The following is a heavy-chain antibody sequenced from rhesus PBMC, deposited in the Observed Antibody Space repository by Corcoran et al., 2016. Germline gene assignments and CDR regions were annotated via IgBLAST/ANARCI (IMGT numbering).Heavy chain of an antibody. V-gene: IGHV4-99*01. CDR3: AGHGLTGGFDY. CDR1: GYSINSGFY. D-gene: IGHD7-45*01. CDR2: ISGGRGST. Sequence: QVQLQEPGPGLVKPSETLSLTCAASGYSINSGFYCVWIRKPPGKGLEYIALISGGRGSTNYNPSLNSRVTISKDMSKNQFSLQLTSVTAADTAVYYCAGHGLTGGFDYWGQGVLITVSS. J-gene: IGHJ4*01.